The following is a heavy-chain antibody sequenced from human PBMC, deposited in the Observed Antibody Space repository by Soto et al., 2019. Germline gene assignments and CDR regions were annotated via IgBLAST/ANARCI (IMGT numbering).Heavy chain of an antibody. Sequence: QVQLVQSGAEVKKPGSSVKVSCKASGGTFSSYAISWVRQAPGQGLEWMGGIIPIFGTANYAQKFQGRVTITADESTSTAYMELSSLRSEDTAVYYCTRWSVGYSSSRHAIFDYWGQGTLVTVSS. J-gene: IGHJ4*02. CDR1: GGTFSSYA. CDR2: IIPIFGTA. V-gene: IGHV1-69*01. D-gene: IGHD6-6*01. CDR3: TRWSVGYSSSRHAIFDY.